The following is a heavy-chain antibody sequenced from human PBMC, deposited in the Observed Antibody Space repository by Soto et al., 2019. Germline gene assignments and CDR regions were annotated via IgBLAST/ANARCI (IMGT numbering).Heavy chain of an antibody. J-gene: IGHJ4*02. Sequence: GGSLRLSCAASGFIFSSYAMSWVRQAPGKGLEWVSAVSGSGGSTNYAESVKGRFTISRDNPKNTLYLQVNSLRAEDTAVYYCAKASGGYYDSSGYYYFDYWGQGTLVTVSS. CDR3: AKASGGYYDSSGYYYFDY. V-gene: IGHV3-23*01. CDR1: GFIFSSYA. D-gene: IGHD3-22*01. CDR2: VSGSGGST.